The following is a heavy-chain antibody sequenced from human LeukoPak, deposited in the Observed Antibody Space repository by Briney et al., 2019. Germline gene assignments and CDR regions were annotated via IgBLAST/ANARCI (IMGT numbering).Heavy chain of an antibody. CDR2: ISSSSSYI. CDR3: ARGAGAYSHPYDY. D-gene: IGHD4/OR15-4a*01. CDR1: GFTFRSYA. V-gene: IGHV3-21*01. Sequence: GGSLRLSCAASGFTFRSYAMSWVRQAPGKGLEWVSSISSSSSYIYYADSVKGRFTISRDNAKNSLYLQMNSPRAEDTAVYYCARGAGAYSHPYDYWGQGTLVTVSS. J-gene: IGHJ4*02.